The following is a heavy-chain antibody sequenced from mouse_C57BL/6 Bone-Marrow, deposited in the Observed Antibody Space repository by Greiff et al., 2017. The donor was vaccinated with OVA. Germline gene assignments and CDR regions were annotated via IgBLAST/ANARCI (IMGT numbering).Heavy chain of an antibody. J-gene: IGHJ2*01. CDR1: GFTFSSYA. CDR3: ARDVDGYLDY. Sequence: EVMLVESGGGLVKPGGSLKLSCAASGFTFSSYAMSWVRQTPEKRLEWVATISDGGSYTYYPDNVKGRVTISSDNAKNNLYLQMSHLKSEDTAMYYCARDVDGYLDYWGQGTTLTVSS. CDR2: ISDGGSYT. V-gene: IGHV5-4*01. D-gene: IGHD2-3*01.